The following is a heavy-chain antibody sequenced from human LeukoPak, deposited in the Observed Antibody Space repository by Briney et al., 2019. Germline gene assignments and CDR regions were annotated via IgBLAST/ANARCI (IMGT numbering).Heavy chain of an antibody. V-gene: IGHV3-23*01. CDR1: GFTFSNFA. J-gene: IGHJ6*03. CDR3: ATRGYDILTGAYYYMDV. CDR2: ISGSGGST. D-gene: IGHD3-9*01. Sequence: GGSLRLSCAASGFTFSNFAMHWVRQAPGKGLEWVSAISGSGGSTYYADSVKGRFTISRDNSKNTLYLQMNSLRAEDTAVYYCATRGYDILTGAYYYMDVWGKGTTVAISS.